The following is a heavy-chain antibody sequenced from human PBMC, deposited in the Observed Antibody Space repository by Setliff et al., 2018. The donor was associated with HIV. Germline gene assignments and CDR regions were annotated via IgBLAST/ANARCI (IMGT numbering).Heavy chain of an antibody. D-gene: IGHD6-13*01. CDR3: ARDLNSSPFDY. CDR2: INPSGGST. V-gene: IGHV1-46*01. CDR1: GYTFTSYY. J-gene: IGHJ4*02. Sequence: ASVKVSCKASGYTFTSYYMHWVRQAPGQGLEWMGIINPSGGSTSYAQKFQGRVTMTRDTSISTTYMELSRLRSDDTAVYYCARDLNSSPFDYWGQGTLVTVS.